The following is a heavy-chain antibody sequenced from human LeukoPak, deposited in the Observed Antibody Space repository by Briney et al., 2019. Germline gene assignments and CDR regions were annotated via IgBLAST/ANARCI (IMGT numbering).Heavy chain of an antibody. V-gene: IGHV3-11*03. CDR3: ARSGSYYTFHY. CDR2: IGSSSSYT. Sequence: GGSLRLSCAASGFTFTDYYMSWIRQAPGKGLEWVSYIGSSSSYTNYADSVKGRFTISRDNAKNSLYLQMNSLRAEDTAVYYCARSGSYYTFHYWGQGTLVTVSS. D-gene: IGHD1-26*01. J-gene: IGHJ4*02. CDR1: GFTFTDYY.